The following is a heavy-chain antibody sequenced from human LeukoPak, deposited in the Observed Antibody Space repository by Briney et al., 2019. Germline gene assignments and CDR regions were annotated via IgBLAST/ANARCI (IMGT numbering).Heavy chain of an antibody. J-gene: IGHJ4*02. CDR1: GFTFRNYA. D-gene: IGHD3-22*01. Sequence: PGGSLRLSCGASGFTFRNYAMAWVPQGPGKGLVWVSGLSGSGSRTFYAESVKGRVTISRDNFKNTVFLQMNSLTTEDTAIYYCVKGDSIYDSSGYFYESWGQGILVTVFS. V-gene: IGHV3-23*01. CDR3: VKGDSIYDSSGYFYES. CDR2: LSGSGSRT.